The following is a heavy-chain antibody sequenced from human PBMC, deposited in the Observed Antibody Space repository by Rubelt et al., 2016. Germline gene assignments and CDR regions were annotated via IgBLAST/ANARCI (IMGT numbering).Heavy chain of an antibody. CDR3: AAGMDPDH. V-gene: IGHV3-7*01. D-gene: IGHD3-10*01. J-gene: IGHJ4*02. CDR1: GFTFSSYE. Sequence: EVQLVESGGGLVQPGGSLRLSCAASGFTFSSYEMNWVRQAPGKGLEWVANIKQDGSEKNYVDSVKGRFTISRDNAKNSLYLQMNSLRVEDTAVYYCAAGMDPDHWGQGTLVTVSS. CDR2: IKQDGSEK.